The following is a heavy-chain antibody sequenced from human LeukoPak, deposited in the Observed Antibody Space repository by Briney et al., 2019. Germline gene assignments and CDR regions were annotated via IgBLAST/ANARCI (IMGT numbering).Heavy chain of an antibody. CDR2: ISWNSGSI. V-gene: IGHV3-9*02. CDR1: GFTSDDYA. D-gene: IGHD3-22*01. CDR3: AKSPYDSSGYYGEHFDY. J-gene: IGHJ4*02. Sequence: GGSLRLSCAASGFTSDDYAMHWVRQAPGKGLEWVSGISWNSGSIGYADSVKGRFTISRDNAKNSLYLQMNSLRAEDTALYYCAKSPYDSSGYYGEHFDYWGQGTLVTVSS.